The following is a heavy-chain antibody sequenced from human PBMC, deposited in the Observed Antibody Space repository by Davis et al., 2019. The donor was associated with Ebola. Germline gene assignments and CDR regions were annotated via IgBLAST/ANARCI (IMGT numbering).Heavy chain of an antibody. Sequence: SETLSLTCTVSGGSVSSGDYFWSWIRQPPGKGLEWIGYIYYSGSPYYTPSLTSRLTMSIDRSKNHFSLQVTSVTAADTAVYYCARDGGLGYCSSTSCPNYFDYWGQGTLVTVSS. V-gene: IGHV4-30-4*01. D-gene: IGHD2-2*01. J-gene: IGHJ4*02. CDR1: GGSVSSGDYF. CDR2: IYYSGSP. CDR3: ARDGGLGYCSSTSCPNYFDY.